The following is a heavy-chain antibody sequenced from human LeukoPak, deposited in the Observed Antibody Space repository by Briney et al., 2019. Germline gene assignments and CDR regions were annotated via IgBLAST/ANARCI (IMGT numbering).Heavy chain of an antibody. CDR3: ATTRDDTSFNMIFDH. CDR1: GFTFSSCA. D-gene: IGHD3-16*01. J-gene: IGHJ4*02. V-gene: IGHV3-23*01. CDR2: ISGGGSIT. Sequence: GGSLRLSYAASGFTFSSCAMNWLRLAPGKGLEWASVISGGGSITYYADSVKGRFTISRDNSRNTLFLLMNSLRDEDAAVYFCATTRDDTSFNMIFDHWGQGTLVTVSS.